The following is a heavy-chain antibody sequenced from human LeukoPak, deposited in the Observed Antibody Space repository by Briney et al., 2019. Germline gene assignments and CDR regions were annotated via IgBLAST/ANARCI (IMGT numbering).Heavy chain of an antibody. D-gene: IGHD3-9*01. V-gene: IGHV3-30*02. CDR2: IRYDGSDE. CDR3: AKDLVAGVTIFEMDV. CDR1: GFTFSIYW. Sequence: PGGSLRLSCAASGFTFSIYWMSWVRQAPGQGLEWVAFIRYDGSDEYYADSVKGGFTISRDNSKNTLYLQMNSLRAEDTAVYYCAKDLVAGVTIFEMDVWGKGTTVTVSS. J-gene: IGHJ6*04.